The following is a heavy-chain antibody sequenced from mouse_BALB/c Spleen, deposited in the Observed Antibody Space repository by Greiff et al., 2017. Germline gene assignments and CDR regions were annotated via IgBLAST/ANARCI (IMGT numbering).Heavy chain of an antibody. CDR3: AREEGRRFAY. CDR2: IYPGDGDT. D-gene: IGHD1-1*01. Sequence: LVESGPELVKPGASVKISCKASGYAFSSSWMNWVKQRPGQGLEWIGRIYPGDGDTNYNGKFKGKATLTADKSSSTAYMQLSSLTSVDSAVYFCAREEGRRFAYWGQGTLVTVSA. CDR1: GYAFSSSW. J-gene: IGHJ3*01. V-gene: IGHV1-82*01.